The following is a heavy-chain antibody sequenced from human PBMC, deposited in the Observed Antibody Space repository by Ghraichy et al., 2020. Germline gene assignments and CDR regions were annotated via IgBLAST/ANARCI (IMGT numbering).Heavy chain of an antibody. J-gene: IGHJ4*02. D-gene: IGHD3-22*01. CDR2: ISGSGGST. Sequence: GESLNISCAASGFTFSSYAMSWVRQAPGKGLEWVSAISGSGGSTYYADSVKGRFTISRDNSKNTLYLQMNSLRAEDTAVYYCAKDIIRHYDSSGYYFPVYYFDYWGQGTLVTVSS. V-gene: IGHV3-23*01. CDR1: GFTFSSYA. CDR3: AKDIIRHYDSSGYYFPVYYFDY.